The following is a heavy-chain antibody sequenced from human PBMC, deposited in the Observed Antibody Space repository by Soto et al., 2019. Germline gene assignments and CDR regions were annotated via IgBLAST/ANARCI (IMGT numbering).Heavy chain of an antibody. Sequence: SETTSISRTVCGGSINSSIDYWGWKKKPPGKGLEWIGSIYYSGSTYYNPSLKSRVTISVDTSKNQFSLKLSSVTAADTAVYYCARLRRKVVGAIGYWGQGTLVTVS. CDR3: ARLRRKVVGAIGY. CDR2: IYYSGST. J-gene: IGHJ4*02. CDR1: GGSINSSIDY. V-gene: IGHV4-39*01. D-gene: IGHD1-26*01.